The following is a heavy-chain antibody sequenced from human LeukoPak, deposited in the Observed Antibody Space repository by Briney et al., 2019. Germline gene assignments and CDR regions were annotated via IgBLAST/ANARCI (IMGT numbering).Heavy chain of an antibody. CDR2: ISGSGGST. V-gene: IGHV3-23*01. D-gene: IGHD3-9*01. Sequence: PGGSLRLSCAASGFTFSSYAMSWVRQAPGKGLEWVSAISGSGGSTYYADSVKGRFTISRDNSKNTLYLQMNSLRAEDTAVYYCAKAIAVLRYFDWFVSWFDPWGQGTLVTVSS. J-gene: IGHJ5*02. CDR3: AKAIAVLRYFDWFVSWFDP. CDR1: GFTFSSYA.